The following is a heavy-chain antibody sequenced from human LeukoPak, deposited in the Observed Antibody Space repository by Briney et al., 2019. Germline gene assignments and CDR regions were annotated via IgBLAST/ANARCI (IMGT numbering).Heavy chain of an antibody. Sequence: SETLSLTCAVYGGSFSGYYWSWIRQPPGKGLEWIGEINHSGSTNYNPSLKSRVTISVDTSKNQFSLKLSSVTAADRAVYYCARGRTRLGYCSSTSCPSNNWFDPWGQGTLVTVSS. D-gene: IGHD2-2*01. CDR3: ARGRTRLGYCSSTSCPSNNWFDP. J-gene: IGHJ5*02. CDR2: INHSGST. V-gene: IGHV4-34*01. CDR1: GGSFSGYY.